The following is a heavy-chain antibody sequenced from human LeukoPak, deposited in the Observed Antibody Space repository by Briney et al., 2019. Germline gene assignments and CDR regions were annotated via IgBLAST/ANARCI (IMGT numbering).Heavy chain of an antibody. V-gene: IGHV3-11*01. J-gene: IGHJ4*02. Sequence: PGGSLRLSCAASGFTFSDYYMSWIRQAPGKGLEWVSYISSSGSTIYYADSVKGRFTISRDNAKNSLYLQMNSLRAEDTAVYHCASRYSSSWYGEIDYWGQGTLVTVSS. CDR2: ISSSGSTI. CDR3: ASRYSSSWYGEIDY. D-gene: IGHD6-13*01. CDR1: GFTFSDYY.